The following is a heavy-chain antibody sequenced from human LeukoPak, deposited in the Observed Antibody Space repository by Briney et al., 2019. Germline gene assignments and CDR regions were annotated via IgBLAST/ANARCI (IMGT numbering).Heavy chain of an antibody. V-gene: IGHV4-30-2*01. CDR3: ARDIGSSSCFDY. CDR2: IYHSGST. D-gene: IGHD6-6*01. J-gene: IGHJ4*02. CDR1: GGSISSGGYY. Sequence: PSQTLSLTCTVSGGSISSGGYYWSWIRQPPGKGLEWIGYIYHSGSTYYNPSLKSRVTISVDRSKNQFSLKLSSVTAADTAVYYCARDIGSSSCFDYWGQGTLVTVSS.